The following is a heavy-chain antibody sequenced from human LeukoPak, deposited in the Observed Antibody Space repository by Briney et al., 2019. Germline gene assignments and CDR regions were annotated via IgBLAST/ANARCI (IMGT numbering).Heavy chain of an antibody. Sequence: SQTLSLTCALSGDSLSSNSAAWNWYRQSPSRCLQWLGRTYYRSKLYNDYAVSVKSRITNNPDTSKNQFSLQLNSVTPEDTAVYYCARVVVVPDAFDIWGQGTMVTVSS. CDR1: GDSLSSNSAA. CDR2: TYYRSKLYN. V-gene: IGHV6-1*01. J-gene: IGHJ3*02. CDR3: ARVVVVPDAFDI. D-gene: IGHD2-2*01.